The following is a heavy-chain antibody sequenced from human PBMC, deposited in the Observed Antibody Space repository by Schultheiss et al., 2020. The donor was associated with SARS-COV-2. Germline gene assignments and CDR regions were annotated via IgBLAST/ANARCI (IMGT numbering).Heavy chain of an antibody. Sequence: GGSLRLSCAASGFTFSSYGMHWVRQAPGKGLEWVAVISYDGSNKYYADSVKGRFTISRDNAKNSLYLQMNSLRAEDTAVYYCAGLQGVVAATWEYYGMDVWGQETTVTVSS. CDR2: ISYDGSNK. D-gene: IGHD2-15*01. J-gene: IGHJ6*02. CDR1: GFTFSSYG. V-gene: IGHV3-30*03. CDR3: AGLQGVVAATWEYYGMDV.